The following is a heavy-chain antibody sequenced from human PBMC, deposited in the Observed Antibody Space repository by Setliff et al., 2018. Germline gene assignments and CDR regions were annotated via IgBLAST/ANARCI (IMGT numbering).Heavy chain of an antibody. CDR1: GGSFSGYY. J-gene: IGHJ4*02. CDR2: INHSGST. D-gene: IGHD3-10*01. V-gene: IGHV4-34*01. Sequence: PSETLSLTCAVYGGSFSGYYWSWIRQPPGKGLEWIGEINHSGSTNYNPSLKSRVTISVDTSKNQFSPKLSSVTAADTAVYYCARGYGSGSYYPYWGQGTLVTVSS. CDR3: ARGYGSGSYYPY.